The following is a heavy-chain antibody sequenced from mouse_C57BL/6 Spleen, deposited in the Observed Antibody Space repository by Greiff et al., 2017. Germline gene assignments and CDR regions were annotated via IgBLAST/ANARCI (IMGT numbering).Heavy chain of an antibody. D-gene: IGHD2-2*01. V-gene: IGHV1-15*01. CDR2: IDPETGGT. Sequence: VQGVESGAELVRPGASVTLSCKASGYTFTDYEMHWVKQTPVHGLEWIGAIDPETGGTAYNQKFKGKAILTADKSSSTAYMELRSLTSEDSAVYYCTRGGGYDYAMDYWGQGTSVTVSS. J-gene: IGHJ4*01. CDR3: TRGGGYDYAMDY. CDR1: GYTFTDYE.